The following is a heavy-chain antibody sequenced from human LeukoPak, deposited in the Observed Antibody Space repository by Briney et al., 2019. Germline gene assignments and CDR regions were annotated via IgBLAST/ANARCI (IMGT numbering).Heavy chain of an antibody. CDR2: TYYRSKWYN. V-gene: IGHV6-1*01. J-gene: IGHJ4*02. D-gene: IGHD6-19*01. Sequence: SQTLSLTCAISGDSVSSNSAAWNWIRQSPSRGLEWLGRTYYRSKWYNDYAVSVKGRITINPDTSKNQFSLQLNSVTPEDTAVYYCARGEGRDNSGWSNFDYWGQGTLVTVSS. CDR3: ARGEGRDNSGWSNFDY. CDR1: GDSVSSNSAA.